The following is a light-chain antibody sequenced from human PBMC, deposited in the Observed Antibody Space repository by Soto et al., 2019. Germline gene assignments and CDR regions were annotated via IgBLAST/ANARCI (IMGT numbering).Light chain of an antibody. CDR1: QSVSRN. J-gene: IGKJ4*01. Sequence: EIVMTQSPATLSVSPGERATLSCRASQSVSRNLAWYQQKPGQAPRLLIYGASTRATGIPARFSGSGSGTEFTLTISSLQSEDFAVYYCQQYNNWPSVTFGRGTKVEIK. CDR3: QQYNNWPSVT. CDR2: GAS. V-gene: IGKV3-15*01.